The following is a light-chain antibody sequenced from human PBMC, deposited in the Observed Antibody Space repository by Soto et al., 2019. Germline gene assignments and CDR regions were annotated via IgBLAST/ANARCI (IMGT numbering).Light chain of an antibody. CDR1: QTVRTY. V-gene: IGKV1-39*01. Sequence: DIQMTQSPSSLSASVGDRVTITCRASQTVRTYLNWYQQKPGKAPNLLMYGVSTLHSGVPSRFSDSGSGTDFTLTISSLQPEDFATYYCQQSYSTPWTFGPGTKVEIK. CDR2: GVS. J-gene: IGKJ1*01. CDR3: QQSYSTPWT.